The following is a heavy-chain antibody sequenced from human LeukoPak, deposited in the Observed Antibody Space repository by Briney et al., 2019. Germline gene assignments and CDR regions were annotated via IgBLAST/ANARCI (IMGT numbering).Heavy chain of an antibody. CDR3: AKDLIVGATKVPYFDY. CDR1: GFTFSRYW. D-gene: IGHD1-26*01. J-gene: IGHJ4*02. Sequence: PGGSLRLSCAASGFTFSRYWMHWVRQAPGKGLVWVSRINSDGSSTRYADSVKGRFTISRDSSKNTLYLQMNSLRAEDTALYYCAKDLIVGATKVPYFDYWGQGTLVTVSS. CDR2: INSDGSST. V-gene: IGHV3-74*01.